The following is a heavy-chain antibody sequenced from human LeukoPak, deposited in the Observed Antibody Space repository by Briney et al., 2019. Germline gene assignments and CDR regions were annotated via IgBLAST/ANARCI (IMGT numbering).Heavy chain of an antibody. D-gene: IGHD3-22*01. Sequence: GGSLRLSCAASGFTFSSYVMHWVRQAPGKGLEWVAVIWYDGSNKYYADSVKGRFTISRDNSKNTLYLQMNSLRAEDTAVYYCASEVVVVHDAFDIWGQGTMVTVSS. V-gene: IGHV3-33*08. J-gene: IGHJ3*02. CDR3: ASEVVVVHDAFDI. CDR2: IWYDGSNK. CDR1: GFTFSSYV.